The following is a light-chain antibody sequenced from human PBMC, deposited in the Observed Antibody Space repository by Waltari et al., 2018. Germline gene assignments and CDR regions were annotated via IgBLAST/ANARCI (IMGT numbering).Light chain of an antibody. CDR3: CAFAGYGVYV. J-gene: IGLJ1*01. CDR1: SSDVADYPL. Sequence: SALTQPASVSGSPGQSINISCTVSSSDVADYPLLSWYHHHPGGAPKFLIYEVSKRPSGVSSRFSGSKSGKTASLTISGLQAEDEGDYYCCAFAGYGVYVFGSGTHVAVL. CDR2: EVS. V-gene: IGLV2-23*02.